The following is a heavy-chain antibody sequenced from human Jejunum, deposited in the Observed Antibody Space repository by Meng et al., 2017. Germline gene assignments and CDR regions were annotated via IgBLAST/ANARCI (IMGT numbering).Heavy chain of an antibody. J-gene: IGHJ1*01. D-gene: IGHD2-15*01. CDR2: ISGRGRST. V-gene: IGHV3-23*01. CDR1: GFTFSSYA. CDR3: AKGLGYCSGGSCFSSDECFQH. Sequence: GGSLRLSCAASGFTFSSYAMSWVRQAPGKGLEWVSAISGRGRSTYYADSVKGRFTISRDNSKNTLYLQMDSLRAEDTAVYYCAKGLGYCSGGSCFSSDECFQHWGQGTLVTVSS.